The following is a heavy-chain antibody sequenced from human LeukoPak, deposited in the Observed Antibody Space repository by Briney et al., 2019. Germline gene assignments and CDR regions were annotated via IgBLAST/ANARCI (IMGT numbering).Heavy chain of an antibody. Sequence: ASVKVSCKASGYTFTGYYIHWVRQAPGQGLEWMGWISAYNGNTNYAQKLQGRVTMTTDTSTSTAYMELRSLRSDDTAVYYCARVGRFLRVSWFDPWGQGTLVTVSS. V-gene: IGHV1-18*04. D-gene: IGHD3-3*01. CDR3: ARVGRFLRVSWFDP. CDR1: GYTFTGYY. J-gene: IGHJ5*02. CDR2: ISAYNGNT.